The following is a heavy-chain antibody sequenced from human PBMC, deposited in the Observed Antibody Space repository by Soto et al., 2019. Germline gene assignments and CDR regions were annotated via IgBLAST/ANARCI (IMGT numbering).Heavy chain of an antibody. CDR2: ISSSSSDT. V-gene: IGHV3-11*05. CDR1: GFPFSDYY. Sequence: QVQLVESGGDLVKPGGSLRLSCAASGFPFSDYYMSWIRQAPGKGLEWVSSISSSSSDTNYAQSVKGRFTISRDNAKNSLHLQMNSLRAEDTAVSYCARRRPTGYYNYWGQGTLVTVSA. J-gene: IGHJ4*02. CDR3: ARRRPTGYYNY. D-gene: IGHD3-9*01.